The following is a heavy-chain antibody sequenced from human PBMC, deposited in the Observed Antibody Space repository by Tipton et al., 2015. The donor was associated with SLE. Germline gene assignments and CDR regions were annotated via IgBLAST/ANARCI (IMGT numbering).Heavy chain of an antibody. J-gene: IGHJ4*02. CDR2: IIHSGST. Sequence: TLSLTCAVSGYSISSGYYWSWIRQHPGKGLDWIGEIIHSGSTNYNPSLKSRVTISVDTSKNQFSLKLSSVTAADTAVYYCARAGYYDSSGYYPFDYWGQGTLVTVSS. CDR3: ARAGYYDSSGYYPFDY. D-gene: IGHD3-22*01. CDR1: GYSISSGYY. V-gene: IGHV4-34*12.